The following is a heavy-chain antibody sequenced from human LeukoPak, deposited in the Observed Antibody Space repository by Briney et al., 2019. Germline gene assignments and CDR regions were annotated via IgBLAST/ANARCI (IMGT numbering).Heavy chain of an antibody. V-gene: IGHV3-23*01. CDR1: GFTFSNYG. Sequence: GGTLRLSCAASGFTFSNYGMSWVRQAPGKGLEWVSVISGSGGSAYYADSVKGRFTISRDNSKNTLYLQMNSLRVEDTAVYYCAKVYSGSYPAAYFQHWGQGTLVTVSS. CDR2: ISGSGGSA. CDR3: AKVYSGSYPAAYFQH. J-gene: IGHJ1*01. D-gene: IGHD1-26*01.